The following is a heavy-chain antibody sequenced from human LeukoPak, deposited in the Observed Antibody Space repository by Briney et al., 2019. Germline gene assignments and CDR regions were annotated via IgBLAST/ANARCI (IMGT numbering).Heavy chain of an antibody. D-gene: IGHD2-2*01. J-gene: IGHJ5*02. Sequence: PSETLSLTCAVYGGSFSGDYWSWIRQPPGKGLEWIGEINHSGSTNYNPSLKSRVTISVDTSKNQFSLKLSSVTAADTAVYYCASQIVVVPAAMGGWFDPWGQGTLVTVSS. CDR3: ASQIVVVPAAMGGWFDP. CDR1: GGSFSGDY. V-gene: IGHV4-34*01. CDR2: INHSGST.